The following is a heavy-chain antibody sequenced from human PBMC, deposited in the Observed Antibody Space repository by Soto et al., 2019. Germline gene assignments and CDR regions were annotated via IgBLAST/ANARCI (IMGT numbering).Heavy chain of an antibody. D-gene: IGHD6-13*01. V-gene: IGHV3-11*05. CDR1: GFTFSDYY. Sequence: QVQLVESGGGLVKPGGSLRLSCAASGFTFSDYYMSWIRQAPGKGLEWVSYISSSSSYTNYADSVKGRFTISRDNAKNSLYLQINSLRAEDTAVYYCARDSSSWYYFDYWGQGTLVTVSS. J-gene: IGHJ4*02. CDR2: ISSSSSYT. CDR3: ARDSSSWYYFDY.